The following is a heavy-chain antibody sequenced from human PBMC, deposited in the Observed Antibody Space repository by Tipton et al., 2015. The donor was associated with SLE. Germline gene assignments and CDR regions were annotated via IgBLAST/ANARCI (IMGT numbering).Heavy chain of an antibody. J-gene: IGHJ4*02. V-gene: IGHV4-59*07. CDR1: GGSISSYY. Sequence: TLSLTCTVSGGSISSYYWSWIRQPPGKGLEWIGYTFYSGSTNSNPFLKSRVTISVDTSKNQFSLNLRSVTAADTAVYYCARSMATTKRVFDYWGQGFLVTVSS. CDR3: ARSMATTKRVFDY. CDR2: TFYSGST. D-gene: IGHD5-12*01.